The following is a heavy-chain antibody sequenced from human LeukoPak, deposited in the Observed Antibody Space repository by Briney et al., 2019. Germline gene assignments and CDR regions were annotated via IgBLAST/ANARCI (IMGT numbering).Heavy chain of an antibody. V-gene: IGHV3-23*01. CDR3: AKMSGSYFHILYYFDY. CDR1: GFSFSSYW. J-gene: IGHJ4*02. Sequence: GGSLRLSCAASGFSFSSYWMNWVRQAPGKGLEWVSAISGSGGSTYYADSVKGRFTISRDNSKNTLYLQMNSLRAEDTAVYYCAKMSGSYFHILYYFDYWGQGTLVTVSS. D-gene: IGHD1-26*01. CDR2: ISGSGGST.